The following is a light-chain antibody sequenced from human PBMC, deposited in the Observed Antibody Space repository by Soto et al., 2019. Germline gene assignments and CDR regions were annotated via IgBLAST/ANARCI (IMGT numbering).Light chain of an antibody. CDR3: QSYDNSLSAPWV. V-gene: IGLV1-40*01. Sequence: QSVLTQPPSVSGAPGQRVTISCTGSSSNIGAGYDVHWYQQLPGTAPKLLIYDNSNRASGVPDRFSGSKSGTSASLAITGLQAEDEADYYCQSYDNSLSAPWVFGGGTKLTVL. CDR2: DNS. CDR1: SSNIGAGYD. J-gene: IGLJ3*02.